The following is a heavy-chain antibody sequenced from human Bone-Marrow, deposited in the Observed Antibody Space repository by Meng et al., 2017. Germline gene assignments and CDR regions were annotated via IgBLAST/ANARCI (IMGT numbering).Heavy chain of an antibody. J-gene: IGHJ4*02. CDR2: INPNSGGT. D-gene: IGHD6-19*01. CDR1: GYTFTGYY. Sequence: QGQVGQSGAEGKKPGASVKVSCKASGYTFTGYYMHWVRQAPGQGLEWMGWINPNSGGTNYAQKFQGRVTMTRDTSISTAYMELSRLRSDDTAVYYCARRRYSSGWYPLDYWGQGTLVTVSS. V-gene: IGHV1-2*02. CDR3: ARRRYSSGWYPLDY.